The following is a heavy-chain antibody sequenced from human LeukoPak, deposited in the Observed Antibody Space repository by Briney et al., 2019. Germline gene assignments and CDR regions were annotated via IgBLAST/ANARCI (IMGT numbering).Heavy chain of an antibody. D-gene: IGHD5-24*01. J-gene: IGHJ4*02. V-gene: IGHV3-48*03. CDR2: ISSSGSTI. Sequence: GGSLRLSCAASGFTFSSYEMNWVRQAPGKGLEWVSYISSSGSTIYYADSVKGRFTISRDNAKNSLYLQMNSLRAEDTAVYYCARGDQLRWLQSFDYWGQGTLVTVSS. CDR1: GFTFSSYE. CDR3: ARGDQLRWLQSFDY.